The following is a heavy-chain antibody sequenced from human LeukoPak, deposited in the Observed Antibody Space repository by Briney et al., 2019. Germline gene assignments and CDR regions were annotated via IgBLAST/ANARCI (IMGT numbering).Heavy chain of an antibody. V-gene: IGHV1-2*02. CDR3: ATDQGDIVGVPAALDY. CDR1: GYTFTGYY. J-gene: IGHJ4*02. CDR2: INPNSGGT. Sequence: RASVKVSCKASGYTFTGYYMHWVRQAPGQVLEWMGWINPNSGGTNYEQKFEGRVTMTRDTSISIAYLELSRLRSDDTAVYYCATDQGDIVGVPAALDYWGQGTLVTVSS. D-gene: IGHD2-2*01.